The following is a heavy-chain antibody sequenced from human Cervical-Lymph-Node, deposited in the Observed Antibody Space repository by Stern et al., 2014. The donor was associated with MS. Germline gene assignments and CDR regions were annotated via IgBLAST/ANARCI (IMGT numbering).Heavy chain of an antibody. CDR1: GFSLSTYGVG. J-gene: IGHJ5*02. CDR2: IYWDDDK. V-gene: IGHV2-5*02. Sequence: QITLKESGPTLVKPTQTLTLTCTFSGFSLSTYGVGVAWIRQPPGKALEWLALIYWDDDKRYSPSLRSRLTITKDTSRNQVVLTMANMDPFDTATYYCAHSIYSDNSAYHGWFDPWGQGTLVTVSS. D-gene: IGHD3-22*01. CDR3: AHSIYSDNSAYHGWFDP.